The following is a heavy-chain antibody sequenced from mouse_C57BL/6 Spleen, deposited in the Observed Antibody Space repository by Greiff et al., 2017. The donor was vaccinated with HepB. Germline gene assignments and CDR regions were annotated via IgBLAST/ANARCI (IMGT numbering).Heavy chain of an antibody. CDR1: GYTFTSYG. CDR3: ARTVDYGSPAWFAY. J-gene: IGHJ3*01. V-gene: IGHV1-81*01. Sequence: VQLQQSGAELARPGASVKLSCKASGYTFTSYGISWVKQRTGQGLEWIGEIYPRSGNTYYNEKFKGKATLTADKSSSTAYMELRSLTSEDSAVYFCARTVDYGSPAWFAYWGQGTLVTVSA. D-gene: IGHD1-1*01. CDR2: IYPRSGNT.